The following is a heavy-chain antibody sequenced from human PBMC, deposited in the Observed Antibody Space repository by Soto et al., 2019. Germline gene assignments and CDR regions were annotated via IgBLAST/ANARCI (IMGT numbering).Heavy chain of an antibody. CDR3: ARGVTMVRGVIIDWFDP. V-gene: IGHV3-13*04. CDR2: IGTAGDT. D-gene: IGHD3-10*01. CDR1: GFTFSSYD. Sequence: EVQLVESGGGLVQPGGSLRLSCAASGFTFSSYDMHWVRQATGKGLEWVSTIGTAGDTYYPGSVKGRFTISRENAKNSLYLKMNSLRAGDTAVYYCARGVTMVRGVIIDWFDPWGQGTRVTVSS. J-gene: IGHJ5*02.